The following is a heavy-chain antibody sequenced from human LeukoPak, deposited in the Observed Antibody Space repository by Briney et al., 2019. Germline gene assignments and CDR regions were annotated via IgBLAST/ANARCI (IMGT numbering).Heavy chain of an antibody. J-gene: IGHJ4*02. V-gene: IGHV1-69*01. Sequence: SVKVSCKACGGTFSSYAISRVRQAPGQGLGWMGGIIPIFGTASYAQKFQGRVTITADESTSTAYMELSSLRSEDTAVYYCARGWLRFLEWLLDYWGQGTLVTVSS. D-gene: IGHD3-3*01. CDR3: ARGWLRFLEWLLDY. CDR2: IIPIFGTA. CDR1: GGTFSSYA.